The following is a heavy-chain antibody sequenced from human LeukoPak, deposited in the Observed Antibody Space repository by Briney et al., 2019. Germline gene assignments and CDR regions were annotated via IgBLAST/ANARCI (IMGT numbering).Heavy chain of an antibody. V-gene: IGHV3-7*01. CDR3: ARDGYGSGSYLVGYYYYYMDV. Sequence: GGSLRLSCAASGFTFTDYLMTWVRQAPGKGLEWVADINADGSDKYYVDSVKGRFTILRDNAKNSLYLQMNSLRAEDTAVYYCARDGYGSGSYLVGYYYYYMDVWGKGTTVTISS. D-gene: IGHD3-10*01. CDR2: INADGSDK. CDR1: GFTFTDYL. J-gene: IGHJ6*03.